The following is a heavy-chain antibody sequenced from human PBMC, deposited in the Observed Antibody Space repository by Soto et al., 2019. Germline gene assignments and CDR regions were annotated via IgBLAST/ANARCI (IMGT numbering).Heavy chain of an antibody. J-gene: IGHJ4*02. CDR2: IYYSGST. D-gene: IGHD6-13*01. CDR3: ARGSEPGIAAAATFEY. Sequence: PSETLSLTCTVSGGSVSSGSYYWSWIRQPPGKGLEWIGYIYYSGSTNYNPSLKSRVTISVDTSKNQFSLKLSYVTAADTAVYYCARGSEPGIAAAATFEYWGQGNLVTVSS. V-gene: IGHV4-61*01. CDR1: GGSVSSGSYY.